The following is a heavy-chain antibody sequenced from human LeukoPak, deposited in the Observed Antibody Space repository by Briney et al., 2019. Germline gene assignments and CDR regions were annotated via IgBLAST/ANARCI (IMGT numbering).Heavy chain of an antibody. CDR2: IFTDGSTT. CDR1: EFDFFSYG. Sequence: PGGSLRLSCVASEFDFFSYGMQWVRQAPGKGLVWVSRIFTDGSTTSYADSVKGRFTISIDNAKNTLYLEMKSLRVEDTAVYYCARELPREVTLDYWGQGTLVTVSP. V-gene: IGHV3-74*01. CDR3: ARELPREVTLDY. J-gene: IGHJ4*01. D-gene: IGHD2-21*02.